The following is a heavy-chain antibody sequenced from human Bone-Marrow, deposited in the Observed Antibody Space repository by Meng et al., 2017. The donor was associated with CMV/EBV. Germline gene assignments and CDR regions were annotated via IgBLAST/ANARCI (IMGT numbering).Heavy chain of an antibody. Sequence: CAASGCTFSDYYLSWVRQAPGKGLEFVSYITTSSTYTVYADSVKGRFTISRDDAKNSLYLQMNSLRVEDTAVYYCATSGSGYSFGEWGQGTLVTVSS. CDR2: ITTSSTYT. CDR1: GCTFSDYY. CDR3: ATSGSGYSFGE. V-gene: IGHV3-11*06. J-gene: IGHJ4*02. D-gene: IGHD3-3*01.